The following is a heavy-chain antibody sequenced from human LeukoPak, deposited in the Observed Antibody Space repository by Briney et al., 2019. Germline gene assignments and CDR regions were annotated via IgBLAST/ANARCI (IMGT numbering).Heavy chain of an antibody. CDR1: GYTFTSYG. V-gene: IGHV1-18*01. D-gene: IGHD4-17*01. J-gene: IGHJ4*02. Sequence: APVKVSCKASGYTFTSYGINWVRQAPGQGLEWMGWISTYNGYTNYPQKLQGRVTMTTDTSTSTAYMELRSLRSDDTAVYYCARGDYGDYQDYWGQGTLVTVSS. CDR3: ARGDYGDYQDY. CDR2: ISTYNGYT.